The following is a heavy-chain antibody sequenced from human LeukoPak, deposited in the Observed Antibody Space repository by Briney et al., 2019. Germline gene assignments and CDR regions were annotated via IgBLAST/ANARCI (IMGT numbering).Heavy chain of an antibody. V-gene: IGHV3-9*01. D-gene: IGHD4-17*01. CDR3: AKDTKDYEGFYYFDD. CDR2: ISWNSGSI. CDR1: GFTFDDYA. Sequence: GGSQRLSCAASGFTFDDYAMHWVRQAPGKGLERVSGISWNSGSIGYADSVKGRFTIARDNAKNSLFLQMNSLRAEDTALYYCAKDTKDYEGFYYFDDGGQGTLVTVSS. J-gene: IGHJ4*02.